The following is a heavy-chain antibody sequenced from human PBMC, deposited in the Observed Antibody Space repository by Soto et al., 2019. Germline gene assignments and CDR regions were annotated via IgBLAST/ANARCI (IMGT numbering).Heavy chain of an antibody. CDR2: IWYDGSNK. D-gene: IGHD3-10*01. CDR3: ARDPMVRGAYYYYGMDV. Sequence: QVQLVESGGGVVQPGRSLRLSCAASGFTFSSYGMHWVRQVPGKGLEWVAVIWYDGSNKYYADSVKGRFTISRDNSKNXXYLQMNSLRAEDTAVYYCARDPMVRGAYYYYGMDVWGQGTTVTVSS. V-gene: IGHV3-33*01. CDR1: GFTFSSYG. J-gene: IGHJ6*02.